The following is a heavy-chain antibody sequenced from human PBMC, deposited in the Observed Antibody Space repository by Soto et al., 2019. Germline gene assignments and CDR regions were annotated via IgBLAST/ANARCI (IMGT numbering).Heavy chain of an antibody. CDR3: ARSMHYSDGSNYSPFDY. V-gene: IGHV4-61*01. D-gene: IGHD3-22*01. CDR1: GGSVSSGNYY. Sequence: PSETLSLTCTVSGGSVSSGNYYWSWIRQPPGKGLEWIGYFYNTGSTNYNPSLKSRVTISIDASKNQFSLRLSSVTAADTAVYYCARSMHYSDGSNYSPFDYWGQGTLVTVSS. CDR2: FYNTGST. J-gene: IGHJ4*02.